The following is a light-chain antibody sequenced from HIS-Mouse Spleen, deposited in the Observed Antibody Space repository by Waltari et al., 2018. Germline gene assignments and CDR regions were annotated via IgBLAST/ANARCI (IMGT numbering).Light chain of an antibody. Sequence: EVVMTQSPLSLPVTLGQPASISCRSSQSLVHSDGNTYLNWFQERPGQSPRRLICKVSTRDSGVPDRFSGSGSGTDFTLKISRVEAEDVGVYYCMQGTHWLTFGGGTKVEIK. CDR1: QSLVHSDGNTY. J-gene: IGKJ4*01. CDR2: KVS. CDR3: MQGTHWLT. V-gene: IGKV2-30*02.